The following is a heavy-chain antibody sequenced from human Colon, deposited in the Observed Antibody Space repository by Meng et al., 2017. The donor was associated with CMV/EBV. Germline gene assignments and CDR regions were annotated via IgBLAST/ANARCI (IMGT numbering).Heavy chain of an antibody. V-gene: IGHV1-2*02. Sequence: ASVKVSCKVSGYTFTTYDINWLRQAPGQGLEWMGWMNPKSGGTRYAQKFQGRVTMTRDTSISTAYMELSRLRSDDTAVYYCARDYYYGMDVWGQGTTVTVSS. CDR3: ARDYYYGMDV. CDR1: GYTFTTYD. CDR2: MNPKSGGT. J-gene: IGHJ6*02.